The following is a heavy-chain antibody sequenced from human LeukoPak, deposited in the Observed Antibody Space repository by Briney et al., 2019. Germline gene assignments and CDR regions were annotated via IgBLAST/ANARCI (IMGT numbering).Heavy chain of an antibody. CDR2: ISWDGGST. CDR3: AKGSCTNGVCYPYYYYCMDV. D-gene: IGHD2-8*01. V-gene: IGHV3-43D*03. J-gene: IGHJ6*03. Sequence: GGSLRLSCAASGFTFDDYAMHWVRQAPGKGLEWVSLISWDGGSTYYADSVKGRFTISRDNSKNSLYLQMNSLRAEDTALYYCAKGSCTNGVCYPYYYYCMDVWGKGTTVTVSS. CDR1: GFTFDDYA.